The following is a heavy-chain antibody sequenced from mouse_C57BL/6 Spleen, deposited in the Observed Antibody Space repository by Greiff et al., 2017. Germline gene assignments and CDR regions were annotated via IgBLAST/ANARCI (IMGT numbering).Heavy chain of an antibody. CDR3: DWGFDY. J-gene: IGHJ2*01. V-gene: IGHV1-15*01. Sequence: QVHVKPSGAELVRPGASVTLSCKASGYTFTDYEMHWVKQTPVPGLEWIGAIDPETGGTAYNQKFKGKAILTADKSSSTAYMELRSLTSEDSAVYYCDWGFDYWGQGTTLTVSS. D-gene: IGHD4-1*01. CDR1: GYTFTDYE. CDR2: IDPETGGT.